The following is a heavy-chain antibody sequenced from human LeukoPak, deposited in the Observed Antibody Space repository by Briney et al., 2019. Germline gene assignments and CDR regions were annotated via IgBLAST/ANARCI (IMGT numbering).Heavy chain of an antibody. Sequence: GGSLRLSCAASGFTFDDYAMHWVRHAPGKGLEWVSGISWNSGSIGYADSVKGRLTISRDNAKNSLYLQMNSLRAEDTALYYCAKGYSSSWYSYDYWGQGTLVTVSS. J-gene: IGHJ4*02. CDR2: ISWNSGSI. V-gene: IGHV3-9*01. CDR3: AKGYSSSWYSYDY. D-gene: IGHD6-13*01. CDR1: GFTFDDYA.